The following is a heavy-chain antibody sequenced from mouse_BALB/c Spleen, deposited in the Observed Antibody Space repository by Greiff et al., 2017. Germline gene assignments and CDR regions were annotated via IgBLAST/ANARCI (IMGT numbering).Heavy chain of an antibody. CDR2: IYPGDGDT. J-gene: IGHJ2*01. V-gene: IGHV1-80*01. CDR1: GYAFSSYW. Sequence: QVQLQQSGAELVRPGSSVKISCKASGYAFSSYWMNWVKQRPGQGLEWIGQIYPGDGDTNYNGKFKGKATLTADKSSSTAYMQLSSLPSGDSAVYFCARLYGNSLDYWGQGTTLTVSS. CDR3: ARLYGNSLDY. D-gene: IGHD2-1*01.